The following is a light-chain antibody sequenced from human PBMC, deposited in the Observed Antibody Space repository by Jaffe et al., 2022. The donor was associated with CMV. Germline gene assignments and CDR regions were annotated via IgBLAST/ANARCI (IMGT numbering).Light chain of an antibody. J-gene: IGLJ2*01. CDR2: DVS. CDR1: SSDIGIYNY. Sequence: QSALTQPASVSGSPGQSITISCTGTSSDIGIYNYVSWYQQHPGKAPKLLIFDVSNRPSGVSNRFSGSKSGNTASLTISGLQAEDEADYYCSSQTTNGNFLVFGGGTKLTVL. CDR3: SSQTTNGNFLV. V-gene: IGLV2-14*03.